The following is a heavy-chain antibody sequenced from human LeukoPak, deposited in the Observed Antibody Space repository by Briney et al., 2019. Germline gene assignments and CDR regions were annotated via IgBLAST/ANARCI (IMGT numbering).Heavy chain of an antibody. J-gene: IGHJ6*02. CDR2: ISGSGGST. V-gene: IGHV3-23*01. CDR3: ARGDYAYYGMDV. Sequence: GGSLRLSCAASGFTFSSYAMSWVRQAPGKGLEWVSAISGSGGSTYYADSVKGRFTISRDNSKNTLYLQMNSLRAEDTAVYYCARGDYAYYGMDVWGQGTTVTVSS. CDR1: GFTFSSYA.